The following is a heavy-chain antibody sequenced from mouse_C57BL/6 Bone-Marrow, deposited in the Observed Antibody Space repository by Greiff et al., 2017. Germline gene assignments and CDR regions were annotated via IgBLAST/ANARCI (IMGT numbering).Heavy chain of an antibody. D-gene: IGHD2-5*01. Sequence: QVQLKQPGAELVKPGASVKMSCKASGYTFTSYWITWVKQRPGRGLEWIGRIDPNSGGTKYNEKFKSKATLTVDKPSSTAYMQLSSLTSENSAVYYCARSNYSNYEREMDYGGQGTSVTVSS. J-gene: IGHJ4*01. CDR3: ARSNYSNYEREMDY. CDR1: GYTFTSYW. CDR2: IDPNSGGT. V-gene: IGHV1-72*01.